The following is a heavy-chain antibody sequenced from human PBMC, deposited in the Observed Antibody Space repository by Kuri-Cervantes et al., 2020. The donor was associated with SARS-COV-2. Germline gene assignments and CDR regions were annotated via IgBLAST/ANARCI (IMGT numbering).Heavy chain of an antibody. Sequence: GSLRLSCTVSGYSISSGYYWGWIRQPPGKGLEWIGSIYHSGSTYYNPSLKSRVTISVDTSKNQFSLKLSSVTAADTAVYYCARVVTAPNWFDPWGPGTLVTVSS. CDR2: IYHSGST. CDR3: ARVVTAPNWFDP. J-gene: IGHJ5*02. D-gene: IGHD2-21*02. V-gene: IGHV4-38-2*02. CDR1: GYSISSGYY.